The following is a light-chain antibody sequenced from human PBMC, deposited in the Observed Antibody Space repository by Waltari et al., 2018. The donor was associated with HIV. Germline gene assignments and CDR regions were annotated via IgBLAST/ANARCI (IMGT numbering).Light chain of an antibody. J-gene: IGKJ2*03. CDR3: QQYGSSTYS. CDR1: QSVSNKF. CDR2: GAS. Sequence: EIVLTQSPGTLSLSPGDRATLSCRASQSVSNKFLAWYQHKRGQAPRLLVYGASSRARGIPDRFSGSVSGTVFTLTISRLEPEDFAMYYCQQYGSSTYSFGQGTKLEIK. V-gene: IGKV3-20*01.